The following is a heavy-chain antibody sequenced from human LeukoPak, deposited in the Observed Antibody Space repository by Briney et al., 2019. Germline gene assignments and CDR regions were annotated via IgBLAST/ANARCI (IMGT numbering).Heavy chain of an antibody. J-gene: IGHJ5*02. CDR3: HGSGSPADVYNWFDR. V-gene: IGHV4-59*01. CDR1: GGSISSYY. CDR2: IYYSGYT. D-gene: IGHD3-10*01. Sequence: SETLSLTCTASGGSISSYYWSWIRQPPGKGLKWIGNIYYSGYTTYSPSLRSRVSISVDTTKNQFSLKLSSVTAADTAVYYCHGSGSPADVYNWFDRWGQGTLVTVS.